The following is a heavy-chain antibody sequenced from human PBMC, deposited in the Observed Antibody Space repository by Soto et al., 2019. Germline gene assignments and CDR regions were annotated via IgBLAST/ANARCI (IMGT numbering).Heavy chain of an antibody. CDR2: ISAHNGNT. J-gene: IGHJ4*02. Sequence: QVHLVQSGAEVKKPGASVKVSCKASGYTFTSYGITWVRQAPGQGLEWMGWISAHNGNTDYAQKLQGRVIVTRDTSTSTAYMELRSLISVVTAVYYCARGRYGDYWGQGALVTVSS. V-gene: IGHV1-18*01. CDR3: ARGRYGDY. CDR1: GYTFTSYG. D-gene: IGHD1-1*01.